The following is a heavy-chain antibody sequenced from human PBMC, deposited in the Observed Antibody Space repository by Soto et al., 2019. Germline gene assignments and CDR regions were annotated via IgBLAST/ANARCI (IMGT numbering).Heavy chain of an antibody. CDR2: TSSNGGST. J-gene: IGHJ4*02. CDR1: GFTFSSYA. Sequence: VGSLRLSCSASGFTFSSYAMHWVRQAPGKGLEYVSATSSNGGSTYYADSVKGRFTISRDNSKNTLYLQMSSLRAEDTAVYYCVKDWARYYYDPYYFDYWGQGTLVTVSS. D-gene: IGHD3-22*01. CDR3: VKDWARYYYDPYYFDY. V-gene: IGHV3-64D*06.